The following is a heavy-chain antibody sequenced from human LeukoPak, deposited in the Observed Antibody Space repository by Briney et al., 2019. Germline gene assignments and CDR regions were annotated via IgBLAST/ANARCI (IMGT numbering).Heavy chain of an antibody. Sequence: GRSLRLSCAASGFTFSSYAMHWVRQAPGKGLEWVAVISYDGSNKYYADSVKGRFTISRDNSKNTLYLQMNSLRAEDTDVYYCASANGDYLDYWGQGTLVTVSS. CDR3: ASANGDYLDY. J-gene: IGHJ4*02. D-gene: IGHD4-17*01. CDR2: ISYDGSNK. V-gene: IGHV3-30-3*01. CDR1: GFTFSSYA.